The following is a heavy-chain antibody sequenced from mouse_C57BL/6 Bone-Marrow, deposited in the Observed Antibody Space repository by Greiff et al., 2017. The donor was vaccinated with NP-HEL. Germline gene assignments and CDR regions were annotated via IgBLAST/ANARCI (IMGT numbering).Heavy chain of an antibody. V-gene: IGHV1-31*01. CDR1: GYSFTGYY. CDR2: IYPYNGVS. CDR3: ARGGYYYAMDY. J-gene: IGHJ4*01. D-gene: IGHD3-1*01. Sequence: EVKLMESGPELVKPGASVKISCKASGYSFTGYYMHWVKQSHGNILEWIGYIYPYNGVSSYNQKFKGKATLTVDKSSSTAYMELRSLTSEDSAVYYCARGGYYYAMDYWGQGTSVTVSS.